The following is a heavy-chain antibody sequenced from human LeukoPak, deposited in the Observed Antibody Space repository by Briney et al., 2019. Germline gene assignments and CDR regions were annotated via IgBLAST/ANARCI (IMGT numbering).Heavy chain of an antibody. J-gene: IGHJ4*02. Sequence: SGTLSLTCSVSGGSITVYYWNWIRQSPGKGLEWIGSISYSGSTNYNPSLKSRVTISIDTSKNRFSLKVSSVIAADTAMYYCARGGSRSYTSSTLAYWGQGTLVTVSS. CDR3: ARGGSRSYTSSTLAY. CDR2: ISYSGST. CDR1: GGSITVYY. D-gene: IGHD6-6*01. V-gene: IGHV4-59*12.